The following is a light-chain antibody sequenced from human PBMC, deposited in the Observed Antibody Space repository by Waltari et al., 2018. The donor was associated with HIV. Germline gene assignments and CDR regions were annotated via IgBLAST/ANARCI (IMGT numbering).Light chain of an antibody. CDR2: DAS. J-gene: IGKJ2*01. V-gene: IGKV1-33*01. CDR3: QQYTNIPYT. Sequence: QMTQSPYSMSASVGARVSITCQASEDISDFLNWYQHKPGKAPKLLIYDASNLMTGVPSRFSGGGSGTDFTFTITSLQPEDIATYYCQQYTNIPYTFGQWTKL. CDR1: EDISDF.